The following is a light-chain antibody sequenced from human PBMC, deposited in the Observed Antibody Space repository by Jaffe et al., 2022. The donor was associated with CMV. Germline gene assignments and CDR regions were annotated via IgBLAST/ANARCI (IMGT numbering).Light chain of an antibody. CDR3: QQSFSTPPDT. CDR1: QSIRRS. CDR2: TAS. V-gene: IGKV1-39*01. Sequence: DIQMTQSPSSLSASVGDRVTITCRASQSIRRSLNWYQQKPGKAPKLLIYTASTLQSGVPSRFIGSGSGTDFTLTISILQPEDFATYYCQQSFSTPPDTFGQGTKLEIK. J-gene: IGKJ2*01.